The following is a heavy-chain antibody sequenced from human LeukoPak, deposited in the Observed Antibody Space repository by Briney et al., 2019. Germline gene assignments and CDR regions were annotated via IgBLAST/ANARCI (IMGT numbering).Heavy chain of an antibody. CDR3: AKDDRWLQFCC. CDR1: GFTFSSHG. CDR2: IIPSGHTT. J-gene: IGHJ4*02. D-gene: IGHD5-24*01. Sequence: GGSLRLSCAASGFTFSSHGMNWVRQAPGKGLEWVSGIIPSGHTTYYADSVRGRFTISRDDSRNTLYLQMNSLRAEDTAVYYCAKDDRWLQFCCWGQGTLVTVSA. V-gene: IGHV3-23*01.